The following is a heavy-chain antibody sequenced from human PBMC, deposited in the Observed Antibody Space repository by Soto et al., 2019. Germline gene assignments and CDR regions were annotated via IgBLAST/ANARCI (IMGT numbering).Heavy chain of an antibody. Sequence: PGGSLRLSCAASGFTFSSYAMSWVRQSPGKGLEWVSAISGSGGSTYYADSVKGRFTISRDNSKNTLYLQMNSLRAEDTAVYYCASGSYSIGWFDPWGQGTLVTVS. V-gene: IGHV3-23*01. D-gene: IGHD1-26*01. CDR3: ASGSYSIGWFDP. CDR2: ISGSGGST. CDR1: GFTFSSYA. J-gene: IGHJ5*02.